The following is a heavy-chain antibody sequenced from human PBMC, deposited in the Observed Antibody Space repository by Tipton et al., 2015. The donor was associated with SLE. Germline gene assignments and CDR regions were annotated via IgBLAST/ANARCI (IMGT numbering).Heavy chain of an antibody. CDR2: INHSGST. CDR3: ARGGLDWPRDAFDI. J-gene: IGHJ3*02. CDR1: GGSFSGYY. V-gene: IGHV4-34*01. D-gene: IGHD3/OR15-3a*01. Sequence: TLSLTCAVYGGSFSGYYWSWIRQPPGKGLAWIGEINHSGSTNYNPSLKSRVTISVDTSKNQFSLKLSSVTAADTAVYYCARGGLDWPRDAFDIWGQGTMVTVSS.